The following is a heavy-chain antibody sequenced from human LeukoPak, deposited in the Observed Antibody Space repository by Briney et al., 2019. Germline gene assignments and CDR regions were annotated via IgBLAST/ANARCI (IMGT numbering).Heavy chain of an antibody. J-gene: IGHJ3*02. V-gene: IGHV4-34*01. CDR1: GGSFSGYY. CDR3: ARGGGGSYKRGPMRKMGAFDI. Sequence: TPSETLSLTCAVYGGSFSGYYWSWIRQPPGKGLEWIGEINHSGSTNYNPSLKSRVTISVDTSKNQFSLKLSSVIAADTAVYYCARGGGGSYKRGPMRKMGAFDIWGQGTMVTVSS. D-gene: IGHD1-26*01. CDR2: INHSGST.